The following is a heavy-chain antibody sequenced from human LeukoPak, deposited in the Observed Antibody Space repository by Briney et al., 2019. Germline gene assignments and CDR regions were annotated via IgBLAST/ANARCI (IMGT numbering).Heavy chain of an antibody. D-gene: IGHD2-15*01. CDR2: INYIRTT. CDR3: ARGGRYCSGGSCPKCGMDV. Sequence: SETLSLTCTVSGGSISSYYWNWIRQPPGKGLEWIGYINYIRTTDYSPSLKSRVTISLDTSKNRFSLKLSSVTAADTAVYYCARGGRYCSGGSCPKCGMDVWGQRNTASLSS. J-gene: IGHJ6*02. V-gene: IGHV4-59*12. CDR1: GGSISSYY.